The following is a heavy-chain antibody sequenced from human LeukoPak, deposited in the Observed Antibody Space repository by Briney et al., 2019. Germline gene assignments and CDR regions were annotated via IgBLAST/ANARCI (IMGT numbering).Heavy chain of an antibody. J-gene: IGHJ1*01. CDR2: TYYRSKWNN. V-gene: IGHV6-1*01. Sequence: SQTLSLTCGISGDSVSSNSAAWNWIRQSPSRGLEWLGRTYYRSKWNNDYAVSVESRITIKPDTSKNQFSLQLNSVTPEDTAVYYCARGIHSSGYYGYEYFQHWGQGTLVTVSS. D-gene: IGHD3-22*01. CDR1: GDSVSSNSAA. CDR3: ARGIHSSGYYGYEYFQH.